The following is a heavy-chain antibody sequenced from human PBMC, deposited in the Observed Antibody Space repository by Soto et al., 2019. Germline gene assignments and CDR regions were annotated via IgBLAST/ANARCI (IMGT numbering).Heavy chain of an antibody. CDR3: AREIWADFCGISDCYSWFDS. CDR1: RFSFSTYW. J-gene: IGHJ5*01. CDR2: IKQDGSYK. Sequence: RGSLRLSCAASRFSFSTYWMSWVRQAPGKGLEWVANIKQDGSYKNYVESVKGRFSVSRDNTRNTLDLQMNSLTGEDTAVYYCAREIWADFCGISDCYSWFDSCGQGTLVPVS. D-gene: IGHD2-21*02. V-gene: IGHV3-7*01.